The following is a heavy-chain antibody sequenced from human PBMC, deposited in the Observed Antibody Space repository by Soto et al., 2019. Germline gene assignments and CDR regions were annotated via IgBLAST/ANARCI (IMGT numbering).Heavy chain of an antibody. Sequence: QITLKEAGPTLVKPTQTLTLTCTFSGFSLNTRGVGVGWIRQPPGKALEWLALLYWDDDKGYSPSLKSRLTITTDTSKKPVVLTVTNMDPVDTATYYCAHRPRGYSYYFDYWGQGTLVTVSS. CDR1: GFSLNTRGVG. CDR2: LYWDDDK. J-gene: IGHJ4*02. D-gene: IGHD5-18*01. V-gene: IGHV2-5*02. CDR3: AHRPRGYSYYFDY.